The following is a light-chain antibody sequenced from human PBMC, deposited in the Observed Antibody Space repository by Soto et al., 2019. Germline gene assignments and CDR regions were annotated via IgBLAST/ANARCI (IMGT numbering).Light chain of an antibody. V-gene: IGKV3-11*01. CDR3: QQRLNWPLT. Sequence: EIVLTQSPATLSLSPGERATLSCRASQSVSSFFVCYQQKRGQAPKLLIYDASKTASSIPARFSGSGSGTDFTHTISSLGPEDFAVYYCQQRLNWPLTFGGGTTVEIK. J-gene: IGKJ4*01. CDR1: QSVSSF. CDR2: DAS.